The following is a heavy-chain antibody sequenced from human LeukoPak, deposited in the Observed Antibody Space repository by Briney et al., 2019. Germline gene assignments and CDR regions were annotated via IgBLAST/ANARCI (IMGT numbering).Heavy chain of an antibody. D-gene: IGHD7-27*01. CDR3: ARPGERDAFDI. CDR1: GGSISSYY. V-gene: IGHV4-59*12. CDR2: IYYSGST. Sequence: SETLSLTCTVSGGSISSYYWSWIRQPPGKGLEWIGYIYYSGSTNYNPSLKSRVTISVDTSKNQFSLKLSSVTAADTAVYYCARPGERDAFDIWGQGTMVTVSS. J-gene: IGHJ3*02.